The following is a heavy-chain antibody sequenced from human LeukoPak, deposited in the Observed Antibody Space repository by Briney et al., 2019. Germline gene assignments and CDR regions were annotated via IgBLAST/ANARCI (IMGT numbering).Heavy chain of an antibody. CDR1: GGSISSGGYS. D-gene: IGHD2/OR15-2a*01. CDR3: ARGRIPSIYYGMDV. CDR2: IYHSGST. Sequence: PSQTLSLTCAVSGGSISSGGYSWSWIRQPPGRGLEWIGYIYHSGSTYYNPSLKSRVTISVDRSKNQFSLELSSVTAADTAVYYCARGRIPSIYYGMDVWGQGTTVTVSS. V-gene: IGHV4-30-2*01. J-gene: IGHJ6*02.